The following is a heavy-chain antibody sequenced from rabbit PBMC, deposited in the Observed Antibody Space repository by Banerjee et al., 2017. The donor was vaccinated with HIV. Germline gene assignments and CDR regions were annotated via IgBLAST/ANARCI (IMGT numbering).Heavy chain of an antibody. CDR2: IYPDHGNT. J-gene: IGHJ4*01. CDR3: ARWIRYDDYGDPPYYFNL. CDR1: GIDFSTYG. V-gene: IGHV1S47*01. D-gene: IGHD2-1*01. Sequence: QEQLVESGGGLVTLGGSLKLSCKASGIDFSTYGISWVRQAPGKGLEWIAYIYPDHGNTDYASWVNGRFTISLDNAQTTVFLHLTSLTAADTATYFCARWIRYDDYGDPPYYFNLWGPGTLVTVS.